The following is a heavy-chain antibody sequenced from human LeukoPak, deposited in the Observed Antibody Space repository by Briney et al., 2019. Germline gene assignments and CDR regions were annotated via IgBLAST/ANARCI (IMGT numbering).Heavy chain of an antibody. Sequence: ASVKVSCKVSGYTLTELSMNWVRQAPGKGLEWVPSISSSSSYIYYADSVKGRFTISRDNAKNSLYLQMNSLRAEDTAVYYCASKIGYWGQGTLVTVSS. CDR3: ASKIGY. J-gene: IGHJ4*02. V-gene: IGHV3-21*01. CDR2: ISSSSSYI. CDR1: GYTLTELS. D-gene: IGHD3-22*01.